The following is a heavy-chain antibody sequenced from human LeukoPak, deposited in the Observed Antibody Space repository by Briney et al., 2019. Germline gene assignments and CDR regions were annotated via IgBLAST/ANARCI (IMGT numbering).Heavy chain of an antibody. D-gene: IGHD3-3*01. Sequence: PSETLSLTCAVYGGSFSGYYWSWIGQPPGKGLEWIGKINHSGSTNYNPSLKSRVTISVDTSKNQFSLKLSSVTAADTAVYYCARYYYDFWSGYPGAWFDPWGQGTLVTVSS. CDR3: ARYYYDFWSGYPGAWFDP. V-gene: IGHV4-34*01. J-gene: IGHJ5*02. CDR2: INHSGST. CDR1: GGSFSGYY.